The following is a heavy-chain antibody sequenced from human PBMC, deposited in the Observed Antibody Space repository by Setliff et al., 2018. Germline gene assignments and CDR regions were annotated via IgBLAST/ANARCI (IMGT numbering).Heavy chain of an antibody. Sequence: ASVKASCKASGGTFNTYAISWVRQAPGQGLEWMGGIIPIFGTTNYAQKFQGRVTITADESTSTAYMELSSLRSEDTAVYYCARDFLGIHIDHGNALDDYWGQGTLVTVSS. CDR2: IIPIFGTT. CDR1: GGTFNTYA. J-gene: IGHJ4*02. CDR3: ARDFLGIHIDHGNALDDY. D-gene: IGHD4-17*01. V-gene: IGHV1-69*13.